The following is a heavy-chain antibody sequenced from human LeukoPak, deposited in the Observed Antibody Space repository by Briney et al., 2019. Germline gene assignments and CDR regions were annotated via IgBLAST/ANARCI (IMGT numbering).Heavy chain of an antibody. CDR2: ISGSGGRT. D-gene: IGHD3-22*01. Sequence: GGSLRLSCAASGFTFSSYAMSWVRQAPGKGLEWVSAISGSGGRTYYADSVKGRFTISRDNSKNTLYLQMNSLRAEDTAVYYCFSSSVPAGYYDSSGTPRFDYWGQGTLVTVSS. CDR1: GFTFSSYA. CDR3: FSSSVPAGYYDSSGTPRFDY. J-gene: IGHJ4*02. V-gene: IGHV3-23*01.